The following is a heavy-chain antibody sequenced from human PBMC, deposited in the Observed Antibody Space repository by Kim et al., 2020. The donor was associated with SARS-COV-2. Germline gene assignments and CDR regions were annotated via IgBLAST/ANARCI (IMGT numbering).Heavy chain of an antibody. Sequence: GGSLRLSCAASGFTFSDYYMTWIRQAPGKGLEWVSYITSSGSVMYYADSVKGRFTISRDNAKNSAFLQMNSLTADDTAVYFCARVYGDHSRGYGMAVWGQGTTVNVSS. D-gene: IGHD4-17*01. CDR3: ARVYGDHSRGYGMAV. CDR1: GFTFSDYY. CDR2: ITSSGSVM. V-gene: IGHV3-11*01. J-gene: IGHJ6*02.